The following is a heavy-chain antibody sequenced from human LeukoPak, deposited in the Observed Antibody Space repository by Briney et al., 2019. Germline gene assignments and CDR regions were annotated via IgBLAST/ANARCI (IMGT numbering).Heavy chain of an antibody. CDR3: AKQEVVITNWFDP. CDR2: ISSSGSTI. CDR1: GFTFSSYE. V-gene: IGHV3-48*03. J-gene: IGHJ5*02. D-gene: IGHD3-22*01. Sequence: GGSLRLSCAASGFTFSSYEMNWVRQAPGKGLEWVSYISSSGSTIYYADSVKGRFTISRDNSKNTLYLQMNSLRAEDTAVYYCAKQEVVITNWFDPWGQGTLVTVSS.